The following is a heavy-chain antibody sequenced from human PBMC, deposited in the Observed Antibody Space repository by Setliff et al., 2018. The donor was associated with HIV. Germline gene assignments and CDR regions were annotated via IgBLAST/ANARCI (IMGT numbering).Heavy chain of an antibody. Sequence: GGSLRLSCAASGFTFSGYWMHWVRQAPGKGLVWVSRINRDGSSTTYADSVKGRFTXXXXNAKXTLYLQMNSLRAEDTAVHYCSXXXXXXGXXFAXXGRXXXVT. CDR3: SXXXXXXGXXFAX. J-gene: IGHJ4*02. V-gene: IGHV3-74*01. CDR2: INRDGSST. CDR1: GFTFSGYW.